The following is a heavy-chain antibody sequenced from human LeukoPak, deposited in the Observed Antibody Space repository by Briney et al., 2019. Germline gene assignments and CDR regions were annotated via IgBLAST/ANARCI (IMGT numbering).Heavy chain of an antibody. CDR3: AKQQGGIAAAGYFDY. D-gene: IGHD6-13*01. J-gene: IGHJ4*02. V-gene: IGHV3-23*01. CDR2: ISGSGGST. CDR1: GFTFSSYA. Sequence: GGSLRLSCAAFGFTFSSYAMSWVRQAPGKGLEWVSAISGSGGSTYYADSVKGRFTISRDNSKNTLYLQMNSLRAEDTAVYYCAKQQGGIAAAGYFDYWGQGTLVTVSS.